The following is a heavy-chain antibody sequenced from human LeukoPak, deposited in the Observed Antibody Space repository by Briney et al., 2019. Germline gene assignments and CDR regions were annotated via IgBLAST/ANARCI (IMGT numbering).Heavy chain of an antibody. CDR3: AGGVTIVRGTSKHFDY. D-gene: IGHD3-10*01. V-gene: IGHV4-61*02. CDR1: GGSIRSGSYY. J-gene: IGHJ4*02. CDR2: VYTSGST. Sequence: PSETLSLTCTVSGGSIRSGSYYWSWIRQAAGKGLEWIGRVYTSGSTNYNPSLESRVTISVDTSKNQISLNLSSVTAADTAVYYCAGGVTIVRGTSKHFDYWGQGTLVTVSS.